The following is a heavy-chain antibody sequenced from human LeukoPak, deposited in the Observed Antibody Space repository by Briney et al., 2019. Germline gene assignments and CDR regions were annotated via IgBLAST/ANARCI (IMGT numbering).Heavy chain of an antibody. J-gene: IGHJ3*02. CDR1: GFTFSSYG. Sequence: GGSLRLSCAASGFTFSSYGMHWVRQAPGKGLEWVAVIWYGGSNKYSADSVKGRFTISGDNSKNTLYLQMNSLRAEDTAVYYCAKGVVVVPAAADAFDIWGQGTMVTVSS. CDR3: AKGVVVVPAAADAFDI. D-gene: IGHD2-2*01. CDR2: IWYGGSNK. V-gene: IGHV3-33*06.